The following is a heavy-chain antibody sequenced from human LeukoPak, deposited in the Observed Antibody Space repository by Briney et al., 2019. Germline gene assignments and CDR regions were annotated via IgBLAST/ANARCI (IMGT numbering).Heavy chain of an antibody. Sequence: GGSLRLSCVGSGFTSIAYALTWARQAPGKGLEWVSGISGGGVTTYYADSVRGRFSISRDNSKNTLYLEMNNLRAEDTAVYYCVSELRIEEIATCAFDIWGQGTMVTVSS. CDR1: GFTSIAYA. D-gene: IGHD2-15*01. CDR2: ISGGGVTT. J-gene: IGHJ3*02. V-gene: IGHV3-23*01. CDR3: VSELRIEEIATCAFDI.